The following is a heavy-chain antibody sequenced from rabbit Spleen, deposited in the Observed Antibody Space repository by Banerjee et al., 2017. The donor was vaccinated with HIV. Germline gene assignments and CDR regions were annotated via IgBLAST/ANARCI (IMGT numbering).Heavy chain of an antibody. CDR2: IYADRGGST. V-gene: IGHV1S40*01. Sequence: QSLEESGGDLVKPGASLTLTCTASGFSFSNSYYMCWVRQAPGKGLECIACIYADRGGSTYYASWAKGRFTISKTSSTSVTLQMTSLTAADTATYFCAREDVGGSVSLWGQGTLVTVS. J-gene: IGHJ4*01. CDR1: GFSFSNSYY. D-gene: IGHD1-1*01. CDR3: AREDVGGSVSL.